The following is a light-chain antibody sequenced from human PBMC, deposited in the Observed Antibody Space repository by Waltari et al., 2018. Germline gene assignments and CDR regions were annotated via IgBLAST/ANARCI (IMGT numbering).Light chain of an antibody. J-gene: IGKJ2*03. CDR3: QQGYSYPYS. V-gene: IGKV1-16*01. CDR2: RAS. Sequence: DIQMTQSPSSLSASVGDTVTITCQASQGIGNNLNWYQQKPGKAPKLLIYRASNLQSGIPSRFSGSGSETDFTLTISSLQPEDFATYYCQQGYSYPYSFGQGTKVEIK. CDR1: QGIGNN.